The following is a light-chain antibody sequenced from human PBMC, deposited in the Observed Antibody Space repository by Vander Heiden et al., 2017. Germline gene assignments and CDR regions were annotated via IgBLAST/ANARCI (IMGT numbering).Light chain of an antibody. CDR2: GAA. J-gene: IGKJ4*01. CDR3: QQYGSSVPT. V-gene: IGKV3-20*01. CDR1: RTVSSSY. Sequence: ENALTQFQDIVSLSPGDRATLSCRASRTVSSSYLAWYQHKPGQAPRLLMSGAATRASGIPARFSGSGSGTDFTLTIARLEPDDFAVYYCQQYGSSVPTFGGGTKVEIK.